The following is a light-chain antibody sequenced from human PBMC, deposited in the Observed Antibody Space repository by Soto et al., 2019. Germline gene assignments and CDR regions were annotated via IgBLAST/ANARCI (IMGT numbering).Light chain of an antibody. Sequence: AIQMTQSPSSLSASVGDRVTITCRASQGIRNDLGWYQQKPGKAPKLLIYKASTLKSGVPSRFSGSGSGTEFTLTISSLQPDDFATYYCQHYNSYPWTFGPGTKVDI. CDR1: QGIRND. CDR2: KAS. CDR3: QHYNSYPWT. V-gene: IGKV1-6*01. J-gene: IGKJ1*01.